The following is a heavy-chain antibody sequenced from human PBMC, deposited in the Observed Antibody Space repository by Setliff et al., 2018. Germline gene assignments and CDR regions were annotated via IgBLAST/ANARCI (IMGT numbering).Heavy chain of an antibody. CDR3: ARERGDIVTTTSYYYYLDV. V-gene: IGHV1-69*05. D-gene: IGHD5-12*01. CDR2: IIPIFGTT. J-gene: IGHJ6*03. CDR1: GGTFSSYD. Sequence: SVKVSCKASGGTFSSYDISWVRQAPGQGLEWMGGIIPIFGTTNYAQRFQGRVTITTDESTSTAYMELSSLRSEDTAVYYCARERGDIVTTTSYYYYLDVWGKGTTVTAP.